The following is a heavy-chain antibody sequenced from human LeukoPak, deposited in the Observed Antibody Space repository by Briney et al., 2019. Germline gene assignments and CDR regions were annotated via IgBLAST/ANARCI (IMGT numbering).Heavy chain of an antibody. V-gene: IGHV3-33*01. D-gene: IGHD3-10*01. CDR2: IWFDGTKK. CDR3: AREEATTVRGVSDY. CDR1: GFTFSIYG. J-gene: IGHJ4*02. Sequence: GGSLRLSCAASGFTFSIYGMHWVRQAPGKGLEWVALIWFDGTKKYYADSVKGRFTISRDNSKNTLYLQMNSLRAEDTAVYYCAREEATTVRGVSDYWGQGTLVTVSS.